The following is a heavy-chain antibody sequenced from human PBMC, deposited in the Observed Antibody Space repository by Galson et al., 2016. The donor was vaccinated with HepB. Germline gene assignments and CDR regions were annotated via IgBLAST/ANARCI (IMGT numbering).Heavy chain of an antibody. CDR2: ISYTGST. CDR3: ARVRDRYCSDGSCYSELAYYGLDV. J-gene: IGHJ6*02. V-gene: IGHV4-59*01. CDR1: GGSISSYY. Sequence: TLSLTCAVSGGSISSYYWSWIRQPPGKGLEWIGYISYTGSTNYNPSLKSRVTISADTSKNQFSLKMSSVTAADTAVYYCARVRDRYCSDGSCYSELAYYGLDVWGQGTTVIVSS. D-gene: IGHD2-15*01.